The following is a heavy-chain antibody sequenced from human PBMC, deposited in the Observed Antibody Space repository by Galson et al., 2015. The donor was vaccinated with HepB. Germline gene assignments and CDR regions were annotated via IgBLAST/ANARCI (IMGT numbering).Heavy chain of an antibody. V-gene: IGHV3-30*03. CDR2: ISYDGSHK. CDR1: GFTFSSYG. D-gene: IGHD4-17*01. CDR3: AGEGWGYGDYPAPIAY. Sequence: SLRLSCAASGFTFSSYGMHWVRQAPGKGLGWVAIISYDGSHKYYAGSVKGRFTISRDSSKNTLSLQMNSLRAEDTAVYYCAGEGWGYGDYPAPIAYWGQGTLVTVSS. J-gene: IGHJ4*02.